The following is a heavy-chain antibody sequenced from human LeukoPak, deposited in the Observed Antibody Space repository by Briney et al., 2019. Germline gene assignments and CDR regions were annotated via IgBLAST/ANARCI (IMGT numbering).Heavy chain of an antibody. V-gene: IGHV4-38-2*01. Sequence: PSETLSLTCAVSGYSISSGYYWGWIRQPPGKGLEWIGSIYHSGSTYYNPSLKGRVTISVDTSKNQFSLKLSSVTAADTAVYYCARVAGFGFGIDYWGQGTLVTVSS. J-gene: IGHJ4*02. D-gene: IGHD6-19*01. CDR3: ARVAGFGFGIDY. CDR1: GYSISSGYY. CDR2: IYHSGST.